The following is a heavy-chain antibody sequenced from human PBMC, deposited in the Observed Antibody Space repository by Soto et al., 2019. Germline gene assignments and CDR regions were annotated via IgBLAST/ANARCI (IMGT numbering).Heavy chain of an antibody. J-gene: IGHJ6*02. D-gene: IGHD3-10*01. Sequence: SGPTLVNPTQTLTLTCTFSGFSLSTSGMCVSWIRQPPGKALEWLALIDWDDDKYYSTSLKTRLTISKDTSKNQVVLTMTNMDPVDTATYYCARDIWFGGLNLYCMDVWGQGTTVTVSS. CDR2: IDWDDDK. CDR3: ARDIWFGGLNLYCMDV. V-gene: IGHV2-70*01. CDR1: GFSLSTSGMC.